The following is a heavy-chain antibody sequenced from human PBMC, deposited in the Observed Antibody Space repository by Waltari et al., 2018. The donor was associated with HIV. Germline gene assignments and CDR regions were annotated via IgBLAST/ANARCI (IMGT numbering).Heavy chain of an antibody. J-gene: IGHJ3*02. Sequence: VQLVEYGGGLVQPGGSLSLSCAASGFPFCSYSMHWLLQAPGKGVEWFSYISSSSSTIYYADSVKGRFTISRDNAKTSLYLQMNSLRAEDTAVYYCARTQWLGNAFDIWGQGTMVTVSS. V-gene: IGHV3-48*01. CDR1: GFPFCSYS. D-gene: IGHD6-19*01. CDR3: ARTQWLGNAFDI. CDR2: ISSSSSTI.